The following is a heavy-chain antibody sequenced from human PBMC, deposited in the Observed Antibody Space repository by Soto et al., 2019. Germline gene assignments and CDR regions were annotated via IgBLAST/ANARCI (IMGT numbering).Heavy chain of an antibody. CDR3: SRDHHYYDSRDYYNDAFDI. CDR2: IRSKSYGGTT. D-gene: IGHD3-22*01. V-gene: IGHV3-49*03. CDR1: GFTFGDYA. J-gene: IGHJ3*02. Sequence: GGSLRLSCTASGFTFGDYAMSWFRQAPGKGLEWVSFIRSKSYGGTTEYAASVKDRFTISRDDSKNIAYLQMNSLKTEDTAVYYCSRDHHYYDSRDYYNDAFDIWGQGTMVTVSS.